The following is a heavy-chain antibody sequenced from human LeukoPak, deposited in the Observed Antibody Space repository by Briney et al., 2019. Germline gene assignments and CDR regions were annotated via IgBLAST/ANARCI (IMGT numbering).Heavy chain of an antibody. CDR3: ARERSRRYYDFWSGYPYGMDV. CDR2: INTNTGNP. J-gene: IGHJ6*02. CDR1: GYTFTSYA. V-gene: IGHV7-4-1*02. Sequence: ASVKVSCKASGYTFTSYAMNWVRQAPGQGLEWMGWINTNTGNPTYAQGFTGRFVFSLDTSVSTAYLQISSLKAEDTAVYYCARERSRRYYDFWSGYPYGMDVWGQGTTVTVSS. D-gene: IGHD3-3*01.